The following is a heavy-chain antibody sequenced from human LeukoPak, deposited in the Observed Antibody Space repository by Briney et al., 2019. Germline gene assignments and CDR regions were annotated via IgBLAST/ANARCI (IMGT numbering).Heavy chain of an antibody. V-gene: IGHV1-18*01. J-gene: IGHJ3*02. CDR1: GYTFTSYD. CDR2: SSTYNDNA. D-gene: IGHD3-9*01. Sequence: GASVKVSCKASGYTFTSYDINWVRQAPGQGLEWMGWSSTYNDNANYAQKLQGRVTMTTDTSTSTAYLELRSLKSDDTAIYYCARGVRVLGYFDWSRPDDGFDIWGQGTRVTVSS. CDR3: ARGVRVLGYFDWSRPDDGFDI.